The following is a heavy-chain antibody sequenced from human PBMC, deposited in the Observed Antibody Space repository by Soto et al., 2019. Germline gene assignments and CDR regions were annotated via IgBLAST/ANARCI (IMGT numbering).Heavy chain of an antibody. V-gene: IGHV3-23*01. J-gene: IGHJ4*02. CDR2: ITGSVDST. CDR1: GFTFSSSS. Sequence: EVQLLESGGGLVQPGGSLRLSCAASGFTFSSSSMSWVRQAPGKGLEWVSTITGSVDSTYYADSVKGRFTISRDNSKNTLYLQMDSLRVEDTAVYYCAKLTPDWGQGTLVTVSS. CDR3: AKLTPD.